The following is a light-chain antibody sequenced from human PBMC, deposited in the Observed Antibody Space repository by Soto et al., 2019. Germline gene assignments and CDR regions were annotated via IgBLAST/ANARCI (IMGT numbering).Light chain of an antibody. CDR1: SSDVGGYNS. CDR3: SSYAGTKNLV. Sequence: QSVLTQPPSASGSPGQSVTISCTGTSSDVGGYNSVSWYQQHPGNAPKLVIYEVNKRPSGVPDRFSASKSDNTASLTVSGLQAEEEADYYCSSYAGTKNLVFGGGTKLTVL. CDR2: EVN. J-gene: IGLJ2*01. V-gene: IGLV2-8*01.